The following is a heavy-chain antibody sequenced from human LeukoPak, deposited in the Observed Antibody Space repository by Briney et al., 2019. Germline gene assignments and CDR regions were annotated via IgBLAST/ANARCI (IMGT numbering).Heavy chain of an antibody. CDR2: IIPIFGTA. D-gene: IGHD4/OR15-4a*01. CDR1: GGTFSSYA. CDR3: ARGPYGGNLLRGYYYYYMDV. V-gene: IGHV1-69*13. J-gene: IGHJ6*03. Sequence: SVKVSCKASGGTFSSYAISWVRQAPGQGLEWMGGIIPIFGTANYAQKFQGRVTITADESTSTAYMELSSLRSEDTAVYYCARGPYGGNLLRGYYYYYMDVWGKGTTVTISS.